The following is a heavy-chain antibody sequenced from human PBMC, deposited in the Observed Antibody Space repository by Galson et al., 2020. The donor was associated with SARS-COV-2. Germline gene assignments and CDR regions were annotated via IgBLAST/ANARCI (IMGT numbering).Heavy chain of an antibody. V-gene: IGHV1-69*05. J-gene: IGHJ4*02. D-gene: IGHD5-12*01. CDR1: GSTLSSYA. Sequence: VKNSCKAPGSTLSSYAISWVRQAPGQGLEWMGGIIPIFGTANYAQKFQGRVTITTDESTSTAYMELSSLRSEDTAVYYCARDRDGYNLVFNYWGQGTLVTVSS. CDR3: ARDRDGYNLVFNY. CDR2: IIPIFGTA.